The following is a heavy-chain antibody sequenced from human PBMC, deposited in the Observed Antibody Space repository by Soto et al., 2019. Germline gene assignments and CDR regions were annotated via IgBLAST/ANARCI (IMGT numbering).Heavy chain of an antibody. J-gene: IGHJ6*02. CDR2: IYHSGST. CDR1: GYSISSGYY. D-gene: IGHD2-2*01. V-gene: IGHV4-38-2*01. CDR3: ARDCTSTNCYLYYYGMDV. Sequence: SETLSLTCAVSGYSISSGYYWGWIRQPPGKGLEWIGSIYHSGSTYYNPSLKSRVTISVDTSKNQFSLKLSSVTAADTAVYYCARDCTSTNCYLYYYGMDVWGQGTPVTVSS.